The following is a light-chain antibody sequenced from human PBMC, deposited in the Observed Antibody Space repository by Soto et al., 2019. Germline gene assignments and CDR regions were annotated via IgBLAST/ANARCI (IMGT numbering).Light chain of an antibody. Sequence: QSALTQPASVSGSPGQSITISCTGTSSDVGGYNYVSWYQQHPGKAPKLMIYDVSNRPSGVSNRFSGSKSGNTASLTISGLQAEDEADYYCSSYTSRSTLYVFGTGTKVTFL. V-gene: IGLV2-14*01. CDR1: SSDVGGYNY. CDR2: DVS. CDR3: SSYTSRSTLYV. J-gene: IGLJ1*01.